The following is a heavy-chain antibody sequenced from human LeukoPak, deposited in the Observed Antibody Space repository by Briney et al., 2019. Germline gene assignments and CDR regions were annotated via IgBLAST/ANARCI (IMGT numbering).Heavy chain of an antibody. CDR2: ISYDGSNK. Sequence: PGGSLRLSCAASGFTFSSYAMHWVRQAPGKGLEWVAVISYDGSNKYYADSVKGRFTISRDNSKNTLYLQMNSLRAEDTAVYYCARGIATWDGSYFFDYWGQGTLVTVSS. J-gene: IGHJ4*02. CDR3: ARGIATWDGSYFFDY. V-gene: IGHV3-30-3*01. D-gene: IGHD1-26*01. CDR1: GFTFSSYA.